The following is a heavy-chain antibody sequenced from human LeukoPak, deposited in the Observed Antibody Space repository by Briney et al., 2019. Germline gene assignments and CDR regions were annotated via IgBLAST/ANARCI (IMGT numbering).Heavy chain of an antibody. J-gene: IGHJ3*02. V-gene: IGHV5-51*01. Sequence: GESLKISCKGSGYSFTSYWIGWVRQMPGKGLEWMGIIYPGDSDTRYSPSFQGQVTISADKSISTAYLQWSSLKASDTAMYYCARLSQTYYDFWSGYYGSDGLGAFDIWGQGTMATVSS. CDR1: GYSFTSYW. CDR2: IYPGDSDT. CDR3: ARLSQTYYDFWSGYYGSDGLGAFDI. D-gene: IGHD3-3*01.